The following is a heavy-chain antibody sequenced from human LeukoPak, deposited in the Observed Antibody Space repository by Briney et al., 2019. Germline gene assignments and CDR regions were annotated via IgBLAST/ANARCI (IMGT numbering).Heavy chain of an antibody. V-gene: IGHV1-8*01. D-gene: IGHD3-10*01. J-gene: IGHJ4*02. CDR2: MNPNSGNT. CDR1: GYTFTSYD. Sequence: VASVKVSCKASGYTFTSYDIHWVRQATGQGLEWMGWMNPNSGNTGYAQKFQGRVTMTRNTSISTAYMELSSLRSEDTAVYYCARRFMVRGVIITVLDYWGQGTLVTVSS. CDR3: ARRFMVRGVIITVLDY.